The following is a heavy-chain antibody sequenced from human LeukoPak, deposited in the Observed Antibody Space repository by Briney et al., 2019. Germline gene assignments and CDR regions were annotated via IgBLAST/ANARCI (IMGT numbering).Heavy chain of an antibody. V-gene: IGHV1-69*05. CDR2: IIPIFGTA. J-gene: IGHJ5*02. D-gene: IGHD6-19*01. CDR1: GGTFSSYA. Sequence: ASVKVSCKASGGTFSSYAISWVRQAPGQGLEWMGGIIPIFGTANYAQKFQGRVTITTDESTSTAYMELSSLRSVDTAVYYCARGLEQWLVGRGFDPWGQGTLVTVSS. CDR3: ARGLEQWLVGRGFDP.